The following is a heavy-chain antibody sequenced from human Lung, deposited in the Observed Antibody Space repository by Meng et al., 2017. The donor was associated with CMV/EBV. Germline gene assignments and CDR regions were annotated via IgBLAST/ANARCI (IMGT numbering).Heavy chain of an antibody. CDR1: GGTFSSYA. Sequence: SSXXVSXKASGGTFSSYAISWVRQAPGQGLEWMGGIIPIFGTANYAQKFQGRVTITTDESTSTAYMELSSLRSEDTAVYYCASQEAGPYSGYEGRFDYWGQGTLVTVSS. D-gene: IGHD5-12*01. CDR2: IIPIFGTA. CDR3: ASQEAGPYSGYEGRFDY. V-gene: IGHV1-69*05. J-gene: IGHJ4*02.